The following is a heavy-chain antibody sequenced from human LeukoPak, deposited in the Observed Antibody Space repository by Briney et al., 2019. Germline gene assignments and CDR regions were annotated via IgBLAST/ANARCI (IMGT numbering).Heavy chain of an antibody. D-gene: IGHD3-22*01. CDR1: AGSISSGGYY. CDR2: IYYSGST. CDR3: ARDLREDSSGNNWFDP. Sequence: PSETLSLTCTVSAGSISSGGYYCSWIRQHPGKGLEWIGYIYYSGSTYYNPSLKSRVTISVDTSKNQFSLKLSSVTAADTAVYYCARDLREDSSGNNWFDPWGQGTLVTVSS. V-gene: IGHV4-31*03. J-gene: IGHJ5*02.